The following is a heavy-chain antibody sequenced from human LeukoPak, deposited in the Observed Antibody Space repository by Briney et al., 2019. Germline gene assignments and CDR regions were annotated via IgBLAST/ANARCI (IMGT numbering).Heavy chain of an antibody. CDR1: GFTFSSYG. J-gene: IGHJ4*02. CDR2: ISYDGSNK. D-gene: IGHD6-19*01. CDR3: AKDVVEYSSGWYYFDY. V-gene: IGHV3-30*18. Sequence: GRSLKLFWSASGFTFSSYGMDWVRQAPGKGLEGVAVISYDGSNKYYADSVKGRFTISRDNSKNTLYLQMNSLRAEDTAVYYCAKDVVEYSSGWYYFDYWGQGTLVTVSS.